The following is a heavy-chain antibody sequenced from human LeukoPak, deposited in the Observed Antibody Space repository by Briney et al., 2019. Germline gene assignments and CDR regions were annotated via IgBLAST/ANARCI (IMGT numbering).Heavy chain of an antibody. D-gene: IGHD6-19*01. CDR2: FSGSGGST. CDR3: AKDRWLAHDAFDI. CDR1: GFSFSSHS. J-gene: IGHJ3*02. V-gene: IGHV3-23*01. Sequence: GGSLRLSCAASGFSFSSHSMSWVRQAPGKGLGWVSGFSGSGGSTYYADSVKGRFTISRDNSKNTLCLHMNSLRAEETALYYCAKDRWLAHDAFDISGQGTMVTASS.